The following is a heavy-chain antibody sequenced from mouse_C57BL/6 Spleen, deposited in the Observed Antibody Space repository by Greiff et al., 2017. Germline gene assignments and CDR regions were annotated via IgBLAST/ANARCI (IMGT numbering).Heavy chain of an antibody. CDR3: ARSHYYGSSPHWYFDV. J-gene: IGHJ1*03. D-gene: IGHD1-1*01. CDR1: GYTFTDYY. V-gene: IGHV1-84*01. Sequence: VQLQQSGPELVKPGASVKISCKASGYTFTDYYINWVKQRPGQGLEWIGWIYPGSGNTKYNEKFKGKATLTVDTSSSTAYMQLSSLTSEDSAVYFCARSHYYGSSPHWYFDVWGTGTTVTVSS. CDR2: IYPGSGNT.